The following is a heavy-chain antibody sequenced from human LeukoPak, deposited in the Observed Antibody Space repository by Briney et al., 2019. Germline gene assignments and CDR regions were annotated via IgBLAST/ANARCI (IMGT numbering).Heavy chain of an antibody. D-gene: IGHD6-13*01. J-gene: IGHJ1*01. CDR2: INHSGST. Sequence: KTSETLSLTCAVYGGSFSGYYWSWIRQPPGKGLEWIGEINHSGSTNYNPSLKSRVTISVDTSKNQFSLKLSSVTAADTAVYYCARGRIAAHWGQGTLVTVSS. CDR1: GGSFSGYY. CDR3: ARGRIAAH. V-gene: IGHV4-34*01.